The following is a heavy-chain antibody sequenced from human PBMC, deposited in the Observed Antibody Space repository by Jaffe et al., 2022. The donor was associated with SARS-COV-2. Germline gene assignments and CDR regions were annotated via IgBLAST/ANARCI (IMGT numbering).Heavy chain of an antibody. J-gene: IGHJ1*01. CDR1: GGSISSSSYY. V-gene: IGHV4-39*01. CDR2: IYYSGST. Sequence: QLQLQESGPGLVKPSETLSLTCTVSGGSISSSSYYWGWIRQPPGKGLEWIGSIYYSGSTYYNPSLKSRVTISVDTSKNQFSLKLSSVTAADTAVYYCARQGGDGYIDLWDGYFQHWGQGTLVTVSS. CDR3: ARQGGDGYIDLWDGYFQH. D-gene: IGHD3-16*01.